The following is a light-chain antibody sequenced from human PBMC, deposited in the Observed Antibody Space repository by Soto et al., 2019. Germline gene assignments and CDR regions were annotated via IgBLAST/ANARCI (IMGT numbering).Light chain of an antibody. CDR3: QQYGSSIT. CDR1: QSVSSN. J-gene: IGKJ5*01. Sequence: EIVMTQSPATLSVSTGERATVCCRASQSVSSNLAWYQQKPGQAPRLLIYGASTRATGIPDRFSGSGSGTDFTLTISRLEPEDFAVFYCQQYGSSITFGQGTRLEIK. CDR2: GAS. V-gene: IGKV3-20*01.